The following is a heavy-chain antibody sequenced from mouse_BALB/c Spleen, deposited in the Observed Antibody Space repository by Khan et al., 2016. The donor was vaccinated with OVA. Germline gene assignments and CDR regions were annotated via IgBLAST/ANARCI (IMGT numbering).Heavy chain of an antibody. CDR1: GFTFSNYA. CDR2: ISSAGTYT. V-gene: IGHV5-6*01. Sequence: EVQGVESGGDLMKPGGSLKLSCAASGFTFSNYAMSWVRRTPDKRLEWVATISSAGTYTYYPDSVKGRLTISRNNAKNTLYLQMSSLKSEDTAMFYCASHLTGSFAYWGQGTLVTVSA. J-gene: IGHJ3*01. CDR3: ASHLTGSFAY. D-gene: IGHD4-1*01.